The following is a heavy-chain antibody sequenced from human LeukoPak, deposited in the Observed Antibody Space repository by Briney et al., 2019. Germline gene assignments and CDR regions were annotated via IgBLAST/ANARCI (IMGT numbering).Heavy chain of an antibody. CDR3: TRDCSGGSCWGDAFDI. Sequence: GRSLRLSCIASGYTFGDYAMSWVRQAPGKGLEWVGFIRSKAYGGTTEYAASVKSRFSISRDDSKSIAYLQMNSLRTEDTAVFYCTRDCSGGSCWGDAFDIWGQGTMVTVSS. CDR2: IRSKAYGGTT. V-gene: IGHV3-49*04. J-gene: IGHJ3*02. D-gene: IGHD2-15*01. CDR1: GYTFGDYA.